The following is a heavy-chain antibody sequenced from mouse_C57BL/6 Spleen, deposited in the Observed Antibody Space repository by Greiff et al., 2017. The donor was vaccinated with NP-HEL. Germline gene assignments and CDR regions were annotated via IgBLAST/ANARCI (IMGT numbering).Heavy chain of an antibody. CDR2: IHPSDSDT. CDR3: ANYYGSSYAYFDV. J-gene: IGHJ1*03. D-gene: IGHD1-1*01. CDR1: GYTFTSYW. V-gene: IGHV1-74*01. Sequence: QVQLKEPGAELVKPGASVKVSCKASGYTFTSYWMHWVKQRPGQGLEWIGRIHPSDSDTNYNQKFKGKATLTVDKSSSTAYMQLSSLTSEDSAVYYCANYYGSSYAYFDVWGTGTTVTVSS.